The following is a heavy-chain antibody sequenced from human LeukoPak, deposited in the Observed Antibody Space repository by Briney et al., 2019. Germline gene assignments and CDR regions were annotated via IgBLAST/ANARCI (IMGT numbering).Heavy chain of an antibody. CDR3: AASQDYSASSGC. J-gene: IGHJ4*02. CDR1: GGSFSGYY. V-gene: IGHV4-34*01. Sequence: SETLSLTCAVYGGSFSGYYWSRIRQPPGKGLEWIGEINHSGSTNYNPSLKSRVTIPVDTSKNQFSLKLSSVTAADTAVYYCAASQDYSASSGCWGQGKLVTVSS. CDR2: INHSGST. D-gene: IGHD3-22*01.